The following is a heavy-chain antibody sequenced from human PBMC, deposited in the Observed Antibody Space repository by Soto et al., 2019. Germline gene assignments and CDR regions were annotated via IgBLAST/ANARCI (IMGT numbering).Heavy chain of an antibody. CDR1: GFTFDDYA. CDR2: ISWNSGNR. J-gene: IGHJ4*02. V-gene: IGHV3-9*01. Sequence: EVQLVESGGGLVQPGRSLRLSCTASGFTFDDYAMHWVQQAPGKGLEWVSGISWNSGNRGYADSVKGRFTISRDNAKNSLYLQMNSLGPEDTAVYYCAKDQVHLAVAATRVDYWGQGTLVTVSS. D-gene: IGHD6-19*01. CDR3: AKDQVHLAVAATRVDY.